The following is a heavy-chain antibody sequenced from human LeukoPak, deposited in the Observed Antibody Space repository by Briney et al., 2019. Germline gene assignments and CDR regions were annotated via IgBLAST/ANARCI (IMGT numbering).Heavy chain of an antibody. D-gene: IGHD6-13*01. CDR3: AKGLAGSSWYDAFDI. V-gene: IGHV3-30*18. CDR1: GFTFSSYG. CDR2: ISYDGSNK. Sequence: PGGSLRLSCAASGFTFSSYGMHWVRQAPGKGLEWGAGISYDGSNKYYADSVKGRFTISRDNSNNTLYLQMNSLRAEDTAVYYCAKGLAGSSWYDAFDIWGQGTMVTVSS. J-gene: IGHJ3*02.